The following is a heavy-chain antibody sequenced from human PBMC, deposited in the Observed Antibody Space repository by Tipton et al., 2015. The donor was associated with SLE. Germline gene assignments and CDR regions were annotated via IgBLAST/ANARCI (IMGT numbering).Heavy chain of an antibody. CDR3: ARDHSSSFYYYYGMDV. CDR2: INHSGST. D-gene: IGHD6-6*01. Sequence: LRLSCTVSGYSISSGYYWGWIRQPPGKGLEWIGEINHSGSTNYNPSLKSRVTISVDTSKNQFSLKLNSVTAADTAVYYCARDHSSSFYYYYGMDVWGQGTTVTVS. V-gene: IGHV4-38-2*02. J-gene: IGHJ6*02. CDR1: GYSISSGYY.